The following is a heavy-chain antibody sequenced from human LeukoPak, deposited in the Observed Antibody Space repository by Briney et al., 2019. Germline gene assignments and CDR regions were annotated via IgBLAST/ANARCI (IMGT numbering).Heavy chain of an antibody. D-gene: IGHD5-18*01. CDR3: AREHTPIHLWVVDLGYYYYYMDV. Sequence: GGSLRLSCAASGFTFSSYSMNWVRQTPGKGLEWVSSISGSSSYIYYADSVKGRFTISRDNAKNSLYLQMNSLRAEDTAVYYCAREHTPIHLWVVDLGYYYYYMDVWGKGTTVTVSS. CDR1: GFTFSSYS. CDR2: ISGSSSYI. V-gene: IGHV3-21*06. J-gene: IGHJ6*03.